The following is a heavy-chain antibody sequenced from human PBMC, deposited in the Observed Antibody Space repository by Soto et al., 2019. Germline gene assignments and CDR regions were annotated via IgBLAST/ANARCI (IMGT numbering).Heavy chain of an antibody. V-gene: IGHV4-31*03. CDR1: GDSISGGGYY. D-gene: IGHD3-16*01. J-gene: IGHJ3*01. CDR2: IRYSEST. CDR3: TRGAWGYAFDV. Sequence: QVQLQQSGPGLVKPSQTLSLTCTVSGDSISGGGYYWTWVRQRPGKGLEWIGYIRYSESTYYNPSLKSRVIVSIDTSKNQFSLRLSSVTAADTAVYFCTRGAWGYAFDVWGQGTMVTVSS.